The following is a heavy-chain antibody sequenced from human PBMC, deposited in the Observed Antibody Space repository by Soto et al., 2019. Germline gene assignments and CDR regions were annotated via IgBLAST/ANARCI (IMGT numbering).Heavy chain of an antibody. J-gene: IGHJ3*02. D-gene: IGHD4-17*01. CDR1: GFTFSSYA. CDR3: AKDSRPRDYSDAFDI. Sequence: GGSLILSCAASGFTFSSYAMSWVRQAPGKGLEWVSAISGSGGSTYYADSVKGRFTISRDNSKNTLYLQMNSLRAEDTAVYYCAKDSRPRDYSDAFDIWGQGTMVTVSS. V-gene: IGHV3-23*01. CDR2: ISGSGGST.